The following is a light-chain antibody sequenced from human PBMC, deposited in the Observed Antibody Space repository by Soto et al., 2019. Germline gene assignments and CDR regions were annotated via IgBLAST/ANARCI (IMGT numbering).Light chain of an antibody. CDR3: QQDNNWPPLT. CDR2: GAS. V-gene: IGKV3-15*01. CDR1: QSVSVN. J-gene: IGKJ4*01. Sequence: EIVMTQSPATLSVSPGERATLSCRASQSVSVNLAWYQQKPGQPPRLLIYGASTRATGIPARFSGSGSGTEVTLTIISLQSEDFAVYYCQQDNNWPPLTFGGGTKVEIK.